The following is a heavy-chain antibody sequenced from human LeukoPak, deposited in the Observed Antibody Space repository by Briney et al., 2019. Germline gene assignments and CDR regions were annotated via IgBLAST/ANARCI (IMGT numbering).Heavy chain of an antibody. V-gene: IGHV3-7*01. D-gene: IGHD4-17*01. CDR1: GFTFSSYW. Sequence: GGSLRLSCAASGFTFSSYWMSWVRQAPGKGLEWVANIKQDGSEKYYVDSVKGRFTISRDNAKNSLYLQMNSLRAEDTAVYYCARDRGGDYGVMDVWGKGTTVTVSS. CDR3: ARDRGGDYGVMDV. CDR2: IKQDGSEK. J-gene: IGHJ6*04.